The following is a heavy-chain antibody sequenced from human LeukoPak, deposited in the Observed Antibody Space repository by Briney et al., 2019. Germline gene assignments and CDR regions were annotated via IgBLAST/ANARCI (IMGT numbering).Heavy chain of an antibody. Sequence: ASVNVSCKASGYTFTSYTLHWVRQAPGQRLEWMGRINAGNGNTKYSQKFQGRVTITRDTSASTAYMEVSSLRSEDTAVYYCAREGLSGAFDIWGQGTMVTVSS. CDR2: INAGNGNT. CDR1: GYTFTSYT. CDR3: AREGLSGAFDI. D-gene: IGHD1-26*01. J-gene: IGHJ3*02. V-gene: IGHV1-3*01.